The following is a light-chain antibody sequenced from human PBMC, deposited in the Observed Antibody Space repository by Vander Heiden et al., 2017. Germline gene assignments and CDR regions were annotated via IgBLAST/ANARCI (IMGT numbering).Light chain of an antibody. Sequence: ILITQSPSSLSASVGDRVTITCRASQRISNYLAWYQQKPGKVPKLLIYAASNLQSGVPSRFSGSGSGTDFTLTISSLQPEDVATYYCQKYNSAPLTFGQGTKVEIK. J-gene: IGKJ1*01. CDR3: QKYNSAPLT. CDR2: AAS. V-gene: IGKV1-27*01. CDR1: QRISNY.